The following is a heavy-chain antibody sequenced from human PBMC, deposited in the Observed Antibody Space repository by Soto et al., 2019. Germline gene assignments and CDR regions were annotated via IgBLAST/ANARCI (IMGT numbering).Heavy chain of an antibody. CDR1: GFTFSSHA. CDR3: AKDLQFSGWLSAQTFDY. Sequence: EVQLLESGGGLVQPGGSLRLSCAVSGFTFSSHAMSWVRQAPGKGLECVSSITGSGDSTYYADSVKDRFTISRDKSKSTLYLQMNSLRAEDTAVYYCAKDLQFSGWLSAQTFDYWGQGTQVTVSS. D-gene: IGHD6-19*01. J-gene: IGHJ4*02. V-gene: IGHV3-23*01. CDR2: ITGSGDST.